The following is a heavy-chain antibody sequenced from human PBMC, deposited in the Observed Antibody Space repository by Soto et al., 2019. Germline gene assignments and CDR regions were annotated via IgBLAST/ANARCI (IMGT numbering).Heavy chain of an antibody. J-gene: IGHJ3*02. D-gene: IGHD5-12*01. CDR3: AKPEYAFRGYLAFDI. V-gene: IGHV3-30*18. CDR1: GFTFSSYG. Sequence: GGSLILSCAASGFTFSSYGVHWVRQAPGKGLEWVAVISYDGSNKYYADSVKGRFTISRDNSKNTLYLQMNSLRAEDTAVYYCAKPEYAFRGYLAFDIWGQGTMVTVSS. CDR2: ISYDGSNK.